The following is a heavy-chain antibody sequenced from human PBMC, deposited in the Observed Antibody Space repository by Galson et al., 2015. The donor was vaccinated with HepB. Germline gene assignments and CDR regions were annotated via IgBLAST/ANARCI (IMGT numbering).Heavy chain of an antibody. CDR1: GFTFSSYW. CDR3: ARDRLPASNTREFDN. V-gene: IGHV3-7*03. CDR2: IKQDGNEI. J-gene: IGHJ4*02. Sequence: SLRLSCAASGFTFSSYWMSWVRQAPGKGLEWLANIKQDGNEIQYGDSVKGRFTISRDNAKSSLHLRMNSLRAEDTGVYYCARDRLPASNTREFDNWGQGTLVTVSS. D-gene: IGHD2-2*01.